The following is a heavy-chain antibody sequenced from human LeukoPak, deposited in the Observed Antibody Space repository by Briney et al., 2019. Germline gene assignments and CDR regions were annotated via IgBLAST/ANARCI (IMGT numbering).Heavy chain of an antibody. J-gene: IGHJ6*03. Sequence: SETLSLTCAVYGGSFSGYYWSWIRQPPGKGLEWIGEINHSGSTNYNPSLKSRVTISVDTSKNQFSLKLSSVTAADTAVYYCARERGYSYSPRYYYYYYMDVWGKGTTVTVSS. V-gene: IGHV4-34*01. CDR2: INHSGST. CDR1: GGSFSGYY. D-gene: IGHD5-18*01. CDR3: ARERGYSYSPRYYYYYYMDV.